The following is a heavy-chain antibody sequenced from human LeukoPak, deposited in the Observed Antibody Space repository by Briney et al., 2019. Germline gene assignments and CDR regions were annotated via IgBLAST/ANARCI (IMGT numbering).Heavy chain of an antibody. CDR3: ARDRYSYGRRFDY. Sequence: ASVKVSCKASGYTFTGYYIHWVRQAPGHGLEWMGWVNPHSGGTNFAQRFRGRVTLTRDTSVTTAYMELSSLRSEDTAVYYCARDRYSYGRRFDYWGQGTLVTVSS. D-gene: IGHD5-18*01. CDR1: GYTFTGYY. CDR2: VNPHSGGT. J-gene: IGHJ4*02. V-gene: IGHV1-2*02.